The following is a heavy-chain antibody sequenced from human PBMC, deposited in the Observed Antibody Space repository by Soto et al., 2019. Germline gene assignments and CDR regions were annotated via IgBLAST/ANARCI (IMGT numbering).Heavy chain of an antibody. CDR3: AKDRIESVYCSSTSCYTVDY. CDR2: ISGSGGST. V-gene: IGHV3-23*01. J-gene: IGHJ4*02. Sequence: PGGSLRLSCAASGFTFSSYAMSWVRQAPGKGLEWVSAISGSGGSTYYADSVKGRFTISRDNSKNTLYLQMNSLRAEDTAVYYCAKDRIESVYCSSTSCYTVDYWGRGTLVTVSS. CDR1: GFTFSSYA. D-gene: IGHD2-2*02.